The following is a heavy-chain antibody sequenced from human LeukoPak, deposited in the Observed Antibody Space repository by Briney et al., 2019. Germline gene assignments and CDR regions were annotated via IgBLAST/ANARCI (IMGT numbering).Heavy chain of an antibody. Sequence: GGSLRLSCATSGFTFSRYAMSWVRQAPGKGLEWVSTISGSGGSTYYAGSVKGRFTISRDNSKTTLYLQMNTLRADDTAVYYCAKETYFYDSSESDVGYWGQGTLVTVSS. CDR3: AKETYFYDSSESDVGY. D-gene: IGHD3-22*01. CDR2: ISGSGGST. V-gene: IGHV3-23*01. J-gene: IGHJ4*02. CDR1: GFTFSRYA.